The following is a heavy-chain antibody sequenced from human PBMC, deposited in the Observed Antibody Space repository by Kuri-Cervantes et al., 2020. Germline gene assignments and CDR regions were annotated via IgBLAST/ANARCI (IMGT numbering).Heavy chain of an antibody. CDR1: GGSFTGYY. J-gene: IGHJ4*02. D-gene: IGHD4-17*01. Sequence: SQTLSLTCAMSGGSFTGYYWNWLRQSPGKGLEWIGDISHLGNTNYNPSLKSRVTISAVTSRSQFSLKLSSVTAADTAVYYCATMTTEPQTTPPPALDYWGQGTLVTVSS. V-gene: IGHV4-34*01. CDR3: ATMTTEPQTTPPPALDY. CDR2: ISHLGNT.